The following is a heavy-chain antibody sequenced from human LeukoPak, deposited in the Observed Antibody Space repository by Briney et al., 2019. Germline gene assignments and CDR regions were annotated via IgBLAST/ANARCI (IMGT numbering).Heavy chain of an antibody. D-gene: IGHD3-16*02. CDR1: GDSISSGDYY. CDR2: ISSSGST. CDR3: ARGPYDYVWGSYRYPLDY. J-gene: IGHJ4*02. V-gene: IGHV4-61*02. Sequence: SETLSLTCTVSGDSISSGDYYWSWIRQPAGKGLEWIGRISSSGSTNYNPSLKSRVTMSVDTSKNQFSLKLSSVTAADTAVYYCARGPYDYVWGSYRYPLDYWGQGTLVTVSS.